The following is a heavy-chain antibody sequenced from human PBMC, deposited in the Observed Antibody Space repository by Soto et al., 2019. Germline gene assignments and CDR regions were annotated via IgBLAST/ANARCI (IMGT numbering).Heavy chain of an antibody. CDR3: ASPREVRGVSTKYYFDY. D-gene: IGHD3-10*01. J-gene: IGHJ4*02. Sequence: GASVKVSCKTSGGSFSTFAISWVRQAPGQGLEWVGGIIPIYGIATYAQKFQARVSISADESTSTAYMELSSLRSEDTAVYYCASPREVRGVSTKYYFDYWGQGTLVTVSS. CDR2: IIPIYGIA. CDR1: GGSFSTFA. V-gene: IGHV1-69*13.